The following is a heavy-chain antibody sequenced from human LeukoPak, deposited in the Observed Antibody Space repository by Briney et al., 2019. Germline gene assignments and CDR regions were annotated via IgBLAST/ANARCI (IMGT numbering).Heavy chain of an antibody. Sequence: GGSLRLSCAASGFTVSSNYMSWVRQAPGKGLEWVSVIYSGGSTYYADSVKGRFTISRDNSKNTLYLQMNSLRAEDTAVYYCARDLYGDLDFDIWGQGTMVTVSS. V-gene: IGHV3-53*01. CDR3: ARDLYGDLDFDI. CDR2: IYSGGST. D-gene: IGHD4-17*01. CDR1: GFTVSSNY. J-gene: IGHJ3*02.